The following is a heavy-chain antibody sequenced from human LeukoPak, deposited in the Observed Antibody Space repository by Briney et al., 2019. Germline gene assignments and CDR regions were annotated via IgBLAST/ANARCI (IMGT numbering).Heavy chain of an antibody. J-gene: IGHJ4*02. V-gene: IGHV1-69*06. Sequence: SVKVSCKASGGTFSSYAISWVRQAPGQGLEWMGGIIPIFGTANYAQKFQGRVTITADKSTSTAYMELSSLRSEDTAVYYCASMMDYYDSSGYYYWGQGTLVTVSS. CDR2: IIPIFGTA. CDR1: GGTFSSYA. D-gene: IGHD3-22*01. CDR3: ASMMDYYDSSGYYY.